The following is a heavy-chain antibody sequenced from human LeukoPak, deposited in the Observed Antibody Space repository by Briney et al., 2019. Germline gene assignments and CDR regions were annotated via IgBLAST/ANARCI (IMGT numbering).Heavy chain of an antibody. CDR3: AGGTNWFDP. J-gene: IGHJ5*02. CDR1: GGSISSYY. V-gene: IGHV4-59*01. D-gene: IGHD2-15*01. CDR2: IYYSGST. Sequence: PSETLSITCTVSGGSISSYYWSWIRQPPGKGLEWIGYIYYSGSTNYNPSLKSRVTISVDTSKNQFSLKLSSVTAADTAVYYCAGGTNWFDPWGQGTLVTVSS.